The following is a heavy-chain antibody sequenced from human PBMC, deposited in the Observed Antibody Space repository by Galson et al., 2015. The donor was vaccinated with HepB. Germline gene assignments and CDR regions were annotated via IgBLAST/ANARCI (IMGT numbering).Heavy chain of an antibody. D-gene: IGHD4-17*01. CDR3: ASTEGMTTVTTFDY. Sequence: SLRLSCAASGFTFSSYWMSWVRQAPGKGLEWVANIKQDGSEKYYVDSVKGRFTVSRDNAKNSLCLQMNSLRAEDTAVYYCASTEGMTTVTTFDYWGQGTLVTVSS. V-gene: IGHV3-7*03. J-gene: IGHJ4*02. CDR1: GFTFSSYW. CDR2: IKQDGSEK.